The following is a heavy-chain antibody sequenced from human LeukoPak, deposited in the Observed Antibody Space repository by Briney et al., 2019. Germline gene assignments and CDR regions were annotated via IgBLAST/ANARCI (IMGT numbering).Heavy chain of an antibody. CDR3: ASRRYYYDSSGYYYDY. D-gene: IGHD3-22*01. CDR2: IIPIFGTA. CDR1: GGTFSSYA. Sequence: ASVKVSCKASGGTFSSYAISWVRQAPGQGLEWMGGIIPIFGTADYAQKFQGRVTITTDESTSTAYMELSSLRSEDTAVYYCASRRYYYDSSGYYYDYWGQGTLVTVSS. V-gene: IGHV1-69*05. J-gene: IGHJ4*02.